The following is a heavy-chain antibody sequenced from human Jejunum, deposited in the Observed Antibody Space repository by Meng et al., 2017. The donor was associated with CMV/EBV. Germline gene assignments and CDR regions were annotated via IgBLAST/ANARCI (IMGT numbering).Heavy chain of an antibody. Sequence: QVLLGHSGPEVQKPGASVKVSCKTSGYTFMEHGISWVRQAPGQGLEWAGWISPYNGNTDSAQKIQGRVTMTTDTSTSTVYLELKNLKSDDTAIYYCARDSSDDYFDYWGQGTLVTVSS. J-gene: IGHJ4*02. CDR3: ARDSSDDYFDY. CDR1: GYTFMEHG. D-gene: IGHD2-21*02. CDR2: ISPYNGNT. V-gene: IGHV1-18*01.